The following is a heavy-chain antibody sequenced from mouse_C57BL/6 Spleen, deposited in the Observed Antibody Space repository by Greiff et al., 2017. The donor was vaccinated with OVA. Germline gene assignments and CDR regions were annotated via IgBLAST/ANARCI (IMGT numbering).Heavy chain of an antibody. J-gene: IGHJ1*03. CDR2: IRRKSSNYAT. V-gene: IGHV10-3*01. CDR3: VRDPTTTVVAHWYFDV. D-gene: IGHD1-1*01. CDR1: GFTFNTYA. Sequence: EVMLVESGGGLVQPKGSLKLSCAASGFTFNTYAMHWVRQAPGKGLEWVARIRRKSSNYATYYADSVKDRFTISRDDSQSMLYLQMNNLKTEDTAMYYCVRDPTTTVVAHWYFDVWGTGTTVTVSS.